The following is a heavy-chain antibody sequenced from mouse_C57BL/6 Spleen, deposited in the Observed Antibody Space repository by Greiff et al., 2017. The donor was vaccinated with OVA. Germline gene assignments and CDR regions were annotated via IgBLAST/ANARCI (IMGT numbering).Heavy chain of an antibody. Sequence: EVKLVESGGDLVKPGGSLKLSCAASGFTFSSYGMSWVRQTPDKRLEWVATISSGGSYTYYPDGVKGRFTISRDNAKNTLYLQMSSLKSEDTAMYYCARHGGYYGSSYWYFEVWGTGTTVTVSS. CDR3: ARHGGYYGSSYWYFEV. CDR2: ISSGGSYT. J-gene: IGHJ1*03. CDR1: GFTFSSYG. V-gene: IGHV5-6*01. D-gene: IGHD1-1*01.